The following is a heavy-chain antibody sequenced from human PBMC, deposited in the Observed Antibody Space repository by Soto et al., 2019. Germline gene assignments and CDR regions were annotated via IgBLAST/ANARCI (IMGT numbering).Heavy chain of an antibody. CDR2: ISAYNGNT. J-gene: IGHJ4*02. Sequence: ASVKVSCKASCYTFTSYGISWVRQAPGQGLEWMGWISAYNGNTNYAQKLQGRVTMTTDTSTSTAYMELRSLRSDDTAVYYCARVLSGWYKDDYWGQGTLVTVSS. CDR1: CYTFTSYG. CDR3: ARVLSGWYKDDY. D-gene: IGHD6-19*01. V-gene: IGHV1-18*04.